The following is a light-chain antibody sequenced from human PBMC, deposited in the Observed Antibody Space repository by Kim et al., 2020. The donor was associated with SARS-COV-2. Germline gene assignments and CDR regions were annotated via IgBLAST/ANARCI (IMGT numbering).Light chain of an antibody. J-gene: IGKJ2*01. V-gene: IGKV3-11*01. Sequence: LSLSTGERATLACRASQSVSSYLAWYQQKPGQAPRLLIYEASNRATGIPARFSGSGSGTDFTLTISSLEPEDFAVYYWQQRSNWYTFGQGTKLEIK. CDR1: QSVSSY. CDR3: QQRSNWYT. CDR2: EAS.